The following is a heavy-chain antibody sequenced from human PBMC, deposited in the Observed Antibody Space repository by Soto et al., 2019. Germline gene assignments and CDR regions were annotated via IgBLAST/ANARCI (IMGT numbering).Heavy chain of an antibody. D-gene: IGHD7-27*01. Sequence: QITLKESGPTLVKPTQTLTLTCTFSGFSLSTSGVGVGWIRQPPGKALEWLAFLYWDDDKRYSPSLKSRLTIPKDTSKKQLLLTMTNMDPVDTVTYYCARTSVNWGSRGLVDYWGQGTLVTVAS. CDR1: GFSLSTSGVG. CDR3: ARTSVNWGSRGLVDY. J-gene: IGHJ4*02. CDR2: LYWDDDK. V-gene: IGHV2-5*02.